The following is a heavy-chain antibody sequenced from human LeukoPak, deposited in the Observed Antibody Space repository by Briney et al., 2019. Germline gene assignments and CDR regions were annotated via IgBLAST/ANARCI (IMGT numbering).Heavy chain of an antibody. V-gene: IGHV3-7*01. CDR3: AITYYYDSSAH. CDR1: GFTFSSFW. Sequence: PGGSLRLSCAASGFTFSSFWMSWVRQAPGKGLEWVATINQDGSERYYVDSVKGRFTISRDNAKNSLYLQMNSLRAEDTAVYYCAITYYYDSSAHWGQGTLVTVSS. J-gene: IGHJ4*02. CDR2: INQDGSER. D-gene: IGHD3-22*01.